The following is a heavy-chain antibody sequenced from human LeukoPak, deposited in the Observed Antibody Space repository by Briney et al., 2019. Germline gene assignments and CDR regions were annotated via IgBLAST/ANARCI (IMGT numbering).Heavy chain of an antibody. Sequence: GASVKVSCKASGYTFTGAYIHWVRHAPGQGPEWMGWINSYSGGTNYAQKFQGRVTLTRDTSLGTAYMELSRLRSDDTAVYYCARQGEAASFDYWGQGTLVTVSS. J-gene: IGHJ4*02. CDR2: INSYSGGT. CDR1: GYTFTGAY. V-gene: IGHV1-2*02. D-gene: IGHD6-13*01. CDR3: ARQGEAASFDY.